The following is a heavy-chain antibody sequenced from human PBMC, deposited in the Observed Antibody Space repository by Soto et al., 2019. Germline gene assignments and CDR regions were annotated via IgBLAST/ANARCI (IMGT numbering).Heavy chain of an antibody. CDR3: ASLGYYYDSSGYYSPAVLLDP. CDR1: GFTVSSNY. Sequence: GGSLRLSCAASGFTVSSNYMSWVRQAPGKGLEWVSVIYSGGSTYYADSVKGRFTISRDNPKNTLYLQMNSLRAEDTAVYYCASLGYYYDSSGYYSPAVLLDPWGQGTLVTVSS. J-gene: IGHJ5*02. V-gene: IGHV3-53*01. D-gene: IGHD3-22*01. CDR2: IYSGGST.